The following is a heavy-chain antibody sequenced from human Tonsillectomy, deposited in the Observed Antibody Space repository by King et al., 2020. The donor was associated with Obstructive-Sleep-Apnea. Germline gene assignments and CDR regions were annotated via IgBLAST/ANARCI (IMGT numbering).Heavy chain of an antibody. J-gene: IGHJ4*02. D-gene: IGHD3-3*02. Sequence: VQLVESGGGLVQPGGSLRLSCAASGFTFSNYWMTWVRQAPGKGLEWVANIKQDGSVKYYVDSVKGRFTISRDNAKNSLYLQMNSLRAEDTAVYYCARDRGISYWGQGTLVTVSS. CDR2: IKQDGSVK. CDR1: GFTFSNYW. V-gene: IGHV3-7*03. CDR3: ARDRGISY.